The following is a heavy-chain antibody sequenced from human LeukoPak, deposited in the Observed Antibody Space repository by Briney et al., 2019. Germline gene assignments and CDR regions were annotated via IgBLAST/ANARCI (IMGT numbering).Heavy chain of an antibody. D-gene: IGHD4-17*01. CDR1: GFTFDDYA. V-gene: IGHV3-9*01. Sequence: GGSLRLSCAASGFTFDDYAMHWVRQAPGKGLEWVSGISWNSGSIGYADSVKGRFTISRDNAKDSLYLQMNSLRAEDTALYYCAKSPPPYGDPYYFDYWGQGTLVTVSS. CDR2: ISWNSGSI. CDR3: AKSPPPYGDPYYFDY. J-gene: IGHJ4*02.